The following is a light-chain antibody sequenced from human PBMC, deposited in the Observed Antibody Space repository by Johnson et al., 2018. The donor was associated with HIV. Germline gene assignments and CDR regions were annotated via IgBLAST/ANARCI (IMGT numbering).Light chain of an antibody. CDR3: GTWDSSLSEGV. V-gene: IGLV1-51*01. J-gene: IGLJ1*01. Sequence: QSVLTQPPSVSAAPGQKVTISCSGSSSNIGNNYVSWYQQLPGTAPKLLIYDNNKRPSGIPDRFSGSKSGTSATLGITGLQTGDEADYYCGTWDSSLSEGVCGTGTKVTVL. CDR1: SSNIGNNY. CDR2: DNN.